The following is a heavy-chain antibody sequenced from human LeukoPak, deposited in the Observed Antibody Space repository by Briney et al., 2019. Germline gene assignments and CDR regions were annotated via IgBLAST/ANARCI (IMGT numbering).Heavy chain of an antibody. D-gene: IGHD3-22*01. J-gene: IGHJ4*02. CDR3: AKSGYNYDSNAYPFIDY. Sequence: GGSLRLTCAASESIVRSNYMAWVRQAPGKGLEWVSVIYGGGKTYYADSVKGRFTISRDNSKNTLYLEMSSLRAEDTAVYYCAKSGYNYDSNAYPFIDYWGQGTLVTVSS. CDR1: ESIVRSNY. V-gene: IGHV3-53*01. CDR2: IYGGGKT.